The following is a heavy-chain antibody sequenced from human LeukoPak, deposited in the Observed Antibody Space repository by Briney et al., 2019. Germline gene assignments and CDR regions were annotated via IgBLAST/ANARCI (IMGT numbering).Heavy chain of an antibody. V-gene: IGHV1-18*01. D-gene: IGHD3-3*01. CDR1: GYTFTSYG. CDR3: ARGNGKTIFGVVIGTNYYFDY. J-gene: IGHJ4*02. Sequence: ASVKVSCKASGYTFTSYGISWVRQAPGQGLEWMGWISAYNGNTNYAQKLQGRVTMTTDTSTSTAYMELRSLRSDDTAVYYCARGNGKTIFGVVIGTNYYFDYWGQGTLVTVSS. CDR2: ISAYNGNT.